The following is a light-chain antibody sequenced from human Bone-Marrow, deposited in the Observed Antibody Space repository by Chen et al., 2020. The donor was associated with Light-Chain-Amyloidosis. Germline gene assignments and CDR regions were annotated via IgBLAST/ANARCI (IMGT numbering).Light chain of an antibody. J-gene: IGLJ3*02. Sequence: SYVLTQPSSVSVAPGQTATIVCGGNNIGSTSVHWYQQTPGQAPLLVVYDDSDRPSGIPERLSGSNSGITATLTIGRVEGGDEGDYCCQVWDRSSDRPVFGGGTKLTVL. V-gene: IGLV3-21*02. CDR3: QVWDRSSDRPV. CDR1: NIGSTS. CDR2: DDS.